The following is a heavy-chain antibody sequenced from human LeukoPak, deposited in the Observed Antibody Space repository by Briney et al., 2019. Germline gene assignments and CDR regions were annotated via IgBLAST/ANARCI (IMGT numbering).Heavy chain of an antibody. CDR2: IYYSGST. Sequence: SETLSLTCTVSGGSISSYYWSWIRQPPGKGLKWIGYIYYSGSTNYNPSLKSRVTISVDTSKNQFSLKLSSVTAADTAVYYCARANGSGWYVGYMDVWGKGTTVTISS. J-gene: IGHJ6*03. CDR1: GGSISSYY. D-gene: IGHD6-19*01. CDR3: ARANGSGWYVGYMDV. V-gene: IGHV4-59*01.